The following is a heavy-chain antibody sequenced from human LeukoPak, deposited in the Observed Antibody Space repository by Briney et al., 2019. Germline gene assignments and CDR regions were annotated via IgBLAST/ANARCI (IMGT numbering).Heavy chain of an antibody. Sequence: GGSLRLSCAASGFTFSSYAMSWVRQAPGKGLEWVSAISGSGGSTYYADSVKGRFTISRDNSKNTLYLQMNSLRAEDTAVYYCAKDSPGIAAAEDAFDIWGQGTMVTVSS. CDR3: AKDSPGIAAAEDAFDI. CDR2: ISGSGGST. D-gene: IGHD6-13*01. V-gene: IGHV3-23*01. J-gene: IGHJ3*02. CDR1: GFTFSSYA.